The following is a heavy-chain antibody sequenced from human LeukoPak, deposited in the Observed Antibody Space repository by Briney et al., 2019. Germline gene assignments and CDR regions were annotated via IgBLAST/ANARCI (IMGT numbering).Heavy chain of an antibody. CDR1: GYTFTGYY. CDR2: INPNSGGT. D-gene: IGHD2-15*01. J-gene: IGHJ4*02. CDR3: ARDPELVVVAATDDY. V-gene: IGHV1-2*02. Sequence: GASVKVACKASGYTFTGYYMHWVRQAPGQGLEWMGWINPNSGGTNYAQKFQGRVTMTRDTSISTAYMELSRLRSDDTAVYYCARDPELVVVAATDDYWGQGTLVTVSS.